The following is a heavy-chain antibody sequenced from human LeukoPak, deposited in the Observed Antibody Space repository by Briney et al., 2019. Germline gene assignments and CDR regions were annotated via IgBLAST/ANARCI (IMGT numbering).Heavy chain of an antibody. CDR1: GYTFTSYY. Sequence: AAVNVSCKASGYTFTSYYMQWVGQAAGQGLDGMGRINPSGGSTSYAQKFQGRVTMTRDTAISTAYMELSRLRSDDTAVYYCARDSSGWGGDWFDPWGQGTLVTVSS. D-gene: IGHD6-19*01. CDR2: INPSGGST. CDR3: ARDSSGWGGDWFDP. J-gene: IGHJ5*02. V-gene: IGHV1-46*01.